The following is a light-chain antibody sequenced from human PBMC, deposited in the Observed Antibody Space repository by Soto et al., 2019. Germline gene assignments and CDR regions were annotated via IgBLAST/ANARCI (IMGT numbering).Light chain of an antibody. CDR1: QSVKNN. CDR3: QHFNAWPLT. Sequence: EIVMTQSPATLSVSPGEKATLSCRASQSVKNNLAWYQQKPGQAPRLLMYSASTRAAGVPARFSGSGSGTEFSLTIRSLQSEDFAVYYCQHFNAWPLTFGGGTKVET. V-gene: IGKV3-15*01. J-gene: IGKJ4*01. CDR2: SAS.